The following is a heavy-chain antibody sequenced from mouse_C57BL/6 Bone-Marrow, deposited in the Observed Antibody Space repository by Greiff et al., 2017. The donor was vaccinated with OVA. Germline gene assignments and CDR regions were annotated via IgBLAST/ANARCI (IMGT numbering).Heavy chain of an antibody. CDR1: GYTFTDYY. J-gene: IGHJ3*01. CDR2: IYPGSGNT. V-gene: IGHV1-76*01. Sequence: QVQLQQSGAELVRPGASVKLSCKASGYTFTDYYINWVKQRPGQGLEWIARIYPGSGNTYYNEKFKGKATLTVDTSSSTAYMQLSSLTSEDSAVYYCASAVFAYWGQGTLVTVSA. CDR3: ASAVFAY.